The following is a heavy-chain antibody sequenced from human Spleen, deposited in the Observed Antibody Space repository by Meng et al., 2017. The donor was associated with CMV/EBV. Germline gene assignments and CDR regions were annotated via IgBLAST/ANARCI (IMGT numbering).Heavy chain of an antibody. V-gene: IGHV1-18*01. Sequence: ASVKVSCKASGYTFTSYGINWVRQAPGQGLEWMGWISGDNGNTNYAQTLQARVTMTTDTSTNTAYMELRSLRSDDTAVYYCARGGVTVTSYDAFDIWGQATMVTVSS. CDR2: ISGDNGNT. J-gene: IGHJ3*02. D-gene: IGHD2-2*01. CDR1: GYTFTSYG. CDR3: ARGGVTVTSYDAFDI.